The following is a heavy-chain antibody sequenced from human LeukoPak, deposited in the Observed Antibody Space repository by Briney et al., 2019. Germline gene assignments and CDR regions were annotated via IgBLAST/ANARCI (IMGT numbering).Heavy chain of an antibody. Sequence: GGSLRLSCLASGFTFSNSWMTRVRQAPGRGLEWVANIKEDGSDKQYVDSVRGRFTISRDNAKNSVSLQMDGLRAEDTAVYHCVRESDVWSGPGIGRPLDVWGKGTTVTVSS. J-gene: IGHJ6*04. CDR2: IKEDGSDK. CDR1: GFTFSNSW. D-gene: IGHD3-3*01. CDR3: VRESDVWSGPGIGRPLDV. V-gene: IGHV3-7*01.